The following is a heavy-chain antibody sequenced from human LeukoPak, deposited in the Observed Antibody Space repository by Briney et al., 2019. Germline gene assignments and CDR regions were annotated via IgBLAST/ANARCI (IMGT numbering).Heavy chain of an antibody. CDR1: GCTFSSYE. D-gene: IGHD2-8*02. V-gene: IGHV3-48*03. Sequence: GGSLRLSCAASGCTFSSYERNWVRQAPGKGLEWVSYISSSGSTIYYADSVKGGFTIARENAKNSVYLQRNSLSADDTAVYYCARDRAVVWGFDYWGQGTLVTVSS. J-gene: IGHJ4*02. CDR3: ARDRAVVWGFDY. CDR2: ISSSGSTI.